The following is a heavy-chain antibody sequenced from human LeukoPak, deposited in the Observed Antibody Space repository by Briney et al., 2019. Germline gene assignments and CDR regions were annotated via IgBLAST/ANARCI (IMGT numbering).Heavy chain of an antibody. D-gene: IGHD1-26*01. CDR3: ARVGATGGELDY. CDR2: IYYSGST. Sequence: SETLSLTCTVSGGSISSHYWSWIRQPPGKGLEWIGYIYYSGSTNYNPSLKSRVTISVDTSKNQFSLKLSSVTAADTAVYYCARVGATGGELDYWGQGTLVTVSS. V-gene: IGHV4-59*11. CDR1: GGSISSHY. J-gene: IGHJ4*02.